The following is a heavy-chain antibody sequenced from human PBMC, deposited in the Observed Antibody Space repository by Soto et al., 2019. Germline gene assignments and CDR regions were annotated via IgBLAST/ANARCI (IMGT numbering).Heavy chain of an antibody. V-gene: IGHV4-59*01. D-gene: IGHD3-16*01. CDR2: IHYSGSA. CDR3: ARDQDFITGDNWFDP. J-gene: IGHJ5*02. Sequence: QVQLQESGPGLVKPSETLSLTCTVSGGSISTYYWSWVRQSPGKGLEWIGCIHYSGSAANNPSLKSRVTMLVDTSKNHFYLRLTSVTAADTAVYYCARDQDFITGDNWFDPWGQGTLVTVSS. CDR1: GGSISTYY.